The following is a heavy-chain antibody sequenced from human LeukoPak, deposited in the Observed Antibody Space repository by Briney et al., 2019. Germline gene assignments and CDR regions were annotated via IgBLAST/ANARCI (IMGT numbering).Heavy chain of an antibody. Sequence: ASVKVSCKASGYTFISYYVHWVRQVPGQGLEWMGNINPKTGSTTYPQKFQGRVTMTRDTSTSTVYMELSSLESEDTALYYCARHSLPGTTPFDYWGQGTLVTVSS. D-gene: IGHD1-1*01. CDR3: ARHSLPGTTPFDY. J-gene: IGHJ4*02. CDR2: INPKTGST. V-gene: IGHV1-46*01. CDR1: GYTFISYY.